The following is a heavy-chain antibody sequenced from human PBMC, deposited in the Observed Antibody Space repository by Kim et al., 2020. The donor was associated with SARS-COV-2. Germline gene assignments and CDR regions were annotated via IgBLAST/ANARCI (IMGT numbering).Heavy chain of an antibody. CDR3: ARDHIVVVTAIPGGYYSG. J-gene: IGHJ6*01. D-gene: IGHD2-21*02. CDR2: ISYDGSNK. CDR1: GFTFSSYA. V-gene: IGHV3-30*04. Sequence: GGSLRLSCASSGFTFSSYAMHWVRQAPGKGLEWVAVISYDGSNKYYADSVKGRFTISRDNSKNTLYLQMNSLRAEDTAVYYCARDHIVVVTAIPGGYYSG.